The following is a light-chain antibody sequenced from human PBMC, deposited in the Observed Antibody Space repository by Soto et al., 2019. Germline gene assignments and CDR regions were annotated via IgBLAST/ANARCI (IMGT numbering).Light chain of an antibody. CDR3: HQLGDSPQT. V-gene: IGKV3-20*01. CDR1: QSLSVSY. J-gene: IGKJ1*01. CDR2: STS. Sequence: EIVLTQSPGTLSLSPGDRATLSCRASQSLSVSYIAWYQQKPGQAPRLLIYSTSTRAAGIPDRFTGRGSGTHFMLVISRLEPEDFAVYYCHQLGDSPQTFGQGTTVEV.